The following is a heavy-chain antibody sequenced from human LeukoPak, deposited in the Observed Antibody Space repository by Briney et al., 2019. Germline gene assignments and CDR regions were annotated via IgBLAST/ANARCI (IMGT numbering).Heavy chain of an antibody. CDR3: ASGFCSGGSCYAVYFAY. CDR2: IYSGGST. Sequence: PGGSLRLSCAASGLTVSNNYMNWVRQAPGKGLEWVSVIYSGGSTHYADSVKGRFTISRDNSKNTLYLQMNSLRAEDTAVYYCASGFCSGGSCYAVYFAYWGQGTLVTVSS. CDR1: GLTVSNNY. J-gene: IGHJ4*02. D-gene: IGHD2-15*01. V-gene: IGHV3-53*01.